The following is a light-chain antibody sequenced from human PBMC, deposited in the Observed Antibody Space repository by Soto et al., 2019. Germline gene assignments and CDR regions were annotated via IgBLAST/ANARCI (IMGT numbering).Light chain of an antibody. J-gene: IGKJ4*01. CDR3: QQYGSSPLT. CDR1: QSVRSNY. V-gene: IGKV3-20*01. Sequence: EIVLTQSPYTLSLSPGERATLSCRASQSVRSNYLAWYQQKPGQAPRFLIYDASSRATGIPDRFSGSGSGTDFTLTISTLEPEDFAVYYCQQYGSSPLTFGGGTKVEIK. CDR2: DAS.